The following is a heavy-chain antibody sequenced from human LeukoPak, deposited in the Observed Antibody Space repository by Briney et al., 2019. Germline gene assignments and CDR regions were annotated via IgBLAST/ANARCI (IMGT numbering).Heavy chain of an antibody. Sequence: ASVKVSCKASGYTFTSYYMHWVRQAPGQGLEWMGIIHPSGGSTSYAQKFQGRVTMTRDTSTSTVYMELSSLRSEDTAVYYCASCRGSYYDFWSGYPEYYYYGMDVWGQGTTVTVSS. J-gene: IGHJ6*02. D-gene: IGHD3-3*01. V-gene: IGHV1-46*01. CDR3: ASCRGSYYDFWSGYPEYYYYGMDV. CDR2: IHPSGGST. CDR1: GYTFTSYY.